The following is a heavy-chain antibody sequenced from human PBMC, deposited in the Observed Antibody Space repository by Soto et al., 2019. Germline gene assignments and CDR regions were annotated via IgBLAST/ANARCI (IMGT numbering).Heavy chain of an antibody. Sequence: QVQLQESGPGLVKPSQTLSLTCLVSGASVSGDGSYCSWIRQHPGKGLEFIGYIHNSGSTYSNPSRENRVAMSIDTPKNQVSLRLSSVTAADSAVYFCARDLGSEQWFFDNWGQGILVTVSS. CDR2: IHNSGST. CDR3: ARDLGSEQWFFDN. D-gene: IGHD6-19*01. CDR1: GASVSGDGSY. J-gene: IGHJ4*02. V-gene: IGHV4-31*03.